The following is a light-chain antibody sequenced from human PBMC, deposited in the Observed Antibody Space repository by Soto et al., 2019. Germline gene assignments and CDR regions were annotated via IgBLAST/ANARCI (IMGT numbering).Light chain of an antibody. V-gene: IGKV1-5*01. J-gene: IGKJ5*01. CDR3: QQYNDYIT. CDR1: QSISTW. Sequence: DTQMTQSHSTLSASIGDRVTITCRASQSISTWLAWYQQKPGKAPKLLIYAASTLENGVPTRFSGTGSETEFTLTVSSLQPDDSATYYCQQYNDYITFGQGTRLEIK. CDR2: AAS.